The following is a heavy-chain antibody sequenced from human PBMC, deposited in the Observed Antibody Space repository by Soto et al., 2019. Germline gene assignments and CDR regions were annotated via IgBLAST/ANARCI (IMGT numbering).Heavy chain of an antibody. CDR2: IYSGGST. CDR3: ARSYDILTGYGSDAFDI. V-gene: IGHV3-53*04. CDR1: GFTVSGNY. Sequence: PWGSVRLSVASAGFTVSGNYMSWVRQAPGKGLEWVSVIYSGGSTYYADSVKGRFTISRHNSKNTLYLQMNSLRAEDTAVYYCARSYDILTGYGSDAFDIWGQGTMVTVSS. D-gene: IGHD3-9*01. J-gene: IGHJ3*02.